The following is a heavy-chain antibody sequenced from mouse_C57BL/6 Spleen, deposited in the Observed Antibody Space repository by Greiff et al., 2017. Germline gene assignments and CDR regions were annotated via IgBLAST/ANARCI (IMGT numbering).Heavy chain of an antibody. J-gene: IGHJ3*01. CDR2: ISSGGSYT. CDR3: ARQAPTTWFAY. V-gene: IGHV5-6*01. CDR1: GFTFSSYG. Sequence: EVKVVESGGDLVKPGGSLKLSCAASGFTFSSYGMSWVRQTPDKRLAWVATISSGGSYTYYPDSVKGRFTISRDNAKNTLYLQMSSLKSEDTAMYYCARQAPTTWFAYWGQGTLVTVSA.